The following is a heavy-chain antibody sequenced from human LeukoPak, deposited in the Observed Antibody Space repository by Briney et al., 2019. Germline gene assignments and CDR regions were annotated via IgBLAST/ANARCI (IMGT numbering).Heavy chain of an antibody. V-gene: IGHV4-34*01. J-gene: IGHJ4*02. Sequence: SETLSLTCAVYGGSFSGYYWSWIRQPPGTGLEWIGEINHSGSTNYNPSLTSRVTISVDTSKNQFSLKLSSVTAADTAVYYCARGAVARPFDFWGQGTLVTVSS. CDR2: INHSGST. CDR3: ARGAVARPFDF. CDR1: GGSFSGYY.